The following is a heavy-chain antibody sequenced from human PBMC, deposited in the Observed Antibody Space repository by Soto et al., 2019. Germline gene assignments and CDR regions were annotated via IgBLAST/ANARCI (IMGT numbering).Heavy chain of an antibody. J-gene: IGHJ6*02. CDR1: GYTFTGYY. Sequence: GASVKVSCKASGYTFTGYYMHWVRQAPGQGLEWMGWINPNSGGTNYAQKFQGWVTMTRDTSISTAYMELSRLRSDDTAVYYCARPLHSDSGRNYYYGMDVWGQGTTVTVSS. CDR2: INPNSGGT. D-gene: IGHD1-26*01. CDR3: ARPLHSDSGRNYYYGMDV. V-gene: IGHV1-2*04.